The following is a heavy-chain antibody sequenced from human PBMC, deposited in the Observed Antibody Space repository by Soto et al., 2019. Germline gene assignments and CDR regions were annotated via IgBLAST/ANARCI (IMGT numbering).Heavy chain of an antibody. J-gene: IGHJ4*02. CDR2: ISYDGSNK. CDR1: GFTFSTYA. CDR3: ARDKSPYSSGWHNRHFDY. Sequence: QVQLVESGGGVVQPGRSLRLSCAASGFTFSTYAMHWVRQAPGKGLEWVAVISYDGSNKYYADSVMGRFTISRDNSKNTLYLQMNSLRAEDTAVYYCARDKSPYSSGWHNRHFDYWGQGTLVTVSS. V-gene: IGHV3-30-3*01. D-gene: IGHD6-19*01.